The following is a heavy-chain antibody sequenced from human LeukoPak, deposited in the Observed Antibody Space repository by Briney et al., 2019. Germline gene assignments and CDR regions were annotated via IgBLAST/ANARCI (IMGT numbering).Heavy chain of an antibody. V-gene: IGHV1-24*01. CDR1: GYTLTELS. Sequence: ASVKVSCKVSGYTLTELSMHWLRQAPGKGLEWRGGFDPEDGETFYAQKFQGRVTMTEDTSTDTTYMGMSSLRYAATAVYYCNGGSTWSPFDYWGQGTLVTVSS. CDR3: NGGSTWSPFDY. D-gene: IGHD6-13*01. J-gene: IGHJ4*02. CDR2: FDPEDGET.